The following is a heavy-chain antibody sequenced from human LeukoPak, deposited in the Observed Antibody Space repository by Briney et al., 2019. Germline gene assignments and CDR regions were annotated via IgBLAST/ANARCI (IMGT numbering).Heavy chain of an antibody. CDR1: GDILTSYG. J-gene: IGHJ6*03. CDR3: AREMLWFGDLLTYFLDV. Sequence: ASVKVPCKTSGDILTSYGISWVRQAPGQGLEWMGWISGNNENADYAQKFQGRVTLTTDTSTRTAYMELSGLRADDTAVYYCAREMLWFGDLLTYFLDVWGKGTTVIVSS. CDR2: ISGNNENA. V-gene: IGHV1-18*01. D-gene: IGHD3-10*01.